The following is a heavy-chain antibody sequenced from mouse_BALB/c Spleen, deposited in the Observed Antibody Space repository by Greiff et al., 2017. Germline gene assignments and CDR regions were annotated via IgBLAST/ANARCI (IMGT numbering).Heavy chain of an antibody. D-gene: IGHD1-1*01. V-gene: IGHV5-6-4*01. CDR1: GFTFSSYT. Sequence: EVQRVESGGGLVKPGGSLKLSCAASGFTFSSYTMSWVRQTPEKRLEWVATISSGGSYTYYPDSVKGRFTISRDNAKNTLYLQISSLKSEDTAMYYCTRNYGRIVYAMDYWGQGTSVTVSS. CDR3: TRNYGRIVYAMDY. CDR2: ISSGGSYT. J-gene: IGHJ4*01.